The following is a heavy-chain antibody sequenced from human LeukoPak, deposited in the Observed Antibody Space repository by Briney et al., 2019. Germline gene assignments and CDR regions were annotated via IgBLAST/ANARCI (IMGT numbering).Heavy chain of an antibody. V-gene: IGHV1-18*01. Sequence: ASVKVSCKASGYTFTSYGISWVRQAPGQGLEWMGWISAYNGNTNYAQKLQGRVTMTTDTSTSTAYMELRSLRSDDTAVYYCARDRPKRASYYYYGMDVWGQGTTVTVSS. D-gene: IGHD6-6*01. J-gene: IGHJ6*02. CDR1: GYTFTSYG. CDR3: ARDRPKRASYYYYGMDV. CDR2: ISAYNGNT.